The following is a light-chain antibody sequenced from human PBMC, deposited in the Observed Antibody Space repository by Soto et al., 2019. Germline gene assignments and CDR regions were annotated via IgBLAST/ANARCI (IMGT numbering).Light chain of an antibody. J-gene: IGLJ1*01. CDR1: SSNIGAGYD. CDR3: QSYDSSLSGYV. V-gene: IGLV1-40*01. CDR2: GNS. Sequence: QSVLTQPPSVSGAPGQRVTISCTGSSSNIGAGYDVHWYQQLPGTAPKLLIYGNSNRPSGVPDRFSGSKSGTSASLAITGRQAEDEADYYCQSYDSSLSGYVFGTGTKLIVL.